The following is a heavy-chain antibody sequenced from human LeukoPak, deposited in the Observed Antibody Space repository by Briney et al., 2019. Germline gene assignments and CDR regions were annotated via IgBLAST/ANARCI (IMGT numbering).Heavy chain of an antibody. J-gene: IGHJ4*02. CDR2: ISSSSSSI. D-gene: IGHD6-13*01. CDR3: ARTATDTGEFDY. V-gene: IGHV3-21*01. Sequence: GGSLRLSCAASGFTFSSYSMNWVRQAPGKGLECVSSISSSSSSIYYADSVKGRFTISRDDARNSLYLQMNSLRAEDTAVYYCARTATDTGEFDYWGQGTLVTVSS. CDR1: GFTFSSYS.